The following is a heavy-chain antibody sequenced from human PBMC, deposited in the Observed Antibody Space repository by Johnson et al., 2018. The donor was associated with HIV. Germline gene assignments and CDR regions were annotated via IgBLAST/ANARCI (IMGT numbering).Heavy chain of an antibody. D-gene: IGHD1-26*01. V-gene: IGHV3-30-3*01. CDR1: GFTFSSYA. Sequence: VQVVESGGGVVQPGRSLRLSCAASGFTFSSYAMHWVRQAPGKGLEWVAVISYDGSNKYYADSVKGRFTISRDNSKNSLYLQMNSLRAEDTAVYYCAREKWELRGDAFDIWGQGTMVTVSS. CDR3: AREKWELRGDAFDI. J-gene: IGHJ3*02. CDR2: ISYDGSNK.